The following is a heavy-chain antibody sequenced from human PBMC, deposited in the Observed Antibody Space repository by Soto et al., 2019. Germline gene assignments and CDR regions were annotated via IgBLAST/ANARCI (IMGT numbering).Heavy chain of an antibody. CDR3: ARVGRAVAGIFWFDP. D-gene: IGHD6-19*01. CDR1: GGTFSSYA. Sequence: SVKVSCKASGGTFSSYAISWVRQAPGQGLEWMGGIIPIFGTANYAQKFQGRVTITADKSTSTAYMELSSLRSEDTAVYYCARVGRAVAGIFWFDPWGQGTLVTVSS. CDR2: IIPIFGTA. V-gene: IGHV1-69*06. J-gene: IGHJ5*02.